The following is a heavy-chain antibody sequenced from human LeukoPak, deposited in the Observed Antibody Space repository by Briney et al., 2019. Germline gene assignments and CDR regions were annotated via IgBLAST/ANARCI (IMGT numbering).Heavy chain of an antibody. J-gene: IGHJ4*02. CDR3: ARGDPSWGVVVISEAHY. CDR2: INSDGSST. CDR1: GFTFSDYS. V-gene: IGHV3-74*01. Sequence: GGSLRLSCAASGFTFSDYSMNWVRRAPGKGLVWVSRINSDGSSTSYADSVKGRFTISRDNAKNTLHLQMNSLRVEDTAVYYCARGDPSWGVVVISEAHYWGQGTLVTVSS. D-gene: IGHD3-22*01.